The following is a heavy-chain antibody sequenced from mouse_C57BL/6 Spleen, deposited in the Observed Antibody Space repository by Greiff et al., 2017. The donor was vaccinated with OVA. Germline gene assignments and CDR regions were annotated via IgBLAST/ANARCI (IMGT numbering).Heavy chain of an antibody. J-gene: IGHJ3*01. CDR3: TRREDYYGSSSWFAY. CDR2: IYPSDSET. D-gene: IGHD1-1*01. V-gene: IGHV1-61*01. Sequence: QVQLQQSGAELVRPGSSVKLSCKASGYTFTSYWMDWVKQTPGQGLEWIGNIYPSDSETHYNQKFKDKATLTVDKSSSTAYMQLSSLTSEDSAVYYCTRREDYYGSSSWFAYWGQGTLVTVSA. CDR1: GYTFTSYW.